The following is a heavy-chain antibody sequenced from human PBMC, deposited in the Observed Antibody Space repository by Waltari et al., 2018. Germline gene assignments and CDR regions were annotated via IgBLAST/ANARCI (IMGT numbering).Heavy chain of an antibody. CDR1: GFALISFG. J-gene: IGHJ6*02. CDR2: ISTTSAKI. CDR3: AKDLIPITIFEKDYFRGMDV. Sequence: RLSCAASGFALISFGLSWVRQVPGKGLEWVSSISTTSAKIYYADSVKGRFVISRDNSKKMVYLQMNSLRADDTAVYYCAKDLIPITIFEKDYFRGMDVWGQGTAVTVSS. V-gene: IGHV3-23*01. D-gene: IGHD3-9*01.